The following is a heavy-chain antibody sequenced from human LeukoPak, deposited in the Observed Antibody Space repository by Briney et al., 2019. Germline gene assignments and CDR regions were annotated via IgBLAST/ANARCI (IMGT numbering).Heavy chain of an antibody. Sequence: PGGSLRLSCAASGFTFSGYAMHWVRQAPGKGLEWVAVISYDGSNKYYADSVKGRFTISRDNSKNTLYLQMNSLRAEDTAVYYCAREGGAGGSYLEHNWFDPWGQGTLVTVSS. V-gene: IGHV3-30*04. CDR2: ISYDGSNK. J-gene: IGHJ5*02. CDR3: AREGGAGGSYLEHNWFDP. D-gene: IGHD1-26*01. CDR1: GFTFSGYA.